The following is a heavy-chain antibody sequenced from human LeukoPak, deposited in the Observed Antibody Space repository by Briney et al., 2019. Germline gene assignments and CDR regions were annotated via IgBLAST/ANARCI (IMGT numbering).Heavy chain of an antibody. CDR2: ISSSSSYI. CDR3: ARARSGGSGGWYYYGMDV. J-gene: IGHJ6*02. CDR1: GFTFSSYS. D-gene: IGHD2-15*01. V-gene: IGHV3-21*01. Sequence: GGSLRLSCAASGFTFSSYSMNWVRQAPGKGLEWVSSISSSSSYIYYADSVKGRFTISRDNAKNSLYLQMNSLRAEDTAVYYCARARSGGSGGWYYYGMDVWGQGTTVTVSS.